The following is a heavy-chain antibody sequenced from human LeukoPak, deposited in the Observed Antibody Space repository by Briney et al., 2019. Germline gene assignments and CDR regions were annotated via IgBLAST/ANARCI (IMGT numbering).Heavy chain of an antibody. CDR1: GFTFSSYA. V-gene: IGHV3-23*01. CDR2: ISGSGGSI. Sequence: QAGGSLRLSCAASGFTFSSYAMSWVRQAPGKGLEWVSAISGSGGSIYYADSVKGRFTISRDNSKTTLYLQMNSLRAEDTAVYYCAKDPGDIVVVPAAVYFDYWGQGTLVTVSS. D-gene: IGHD2-2*01. CDR3: AKDPGDIVVVPAAVYFDY. J-gene: IGHJ4*02.